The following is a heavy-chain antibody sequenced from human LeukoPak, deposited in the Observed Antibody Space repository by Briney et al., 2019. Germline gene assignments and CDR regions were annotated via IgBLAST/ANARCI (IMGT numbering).Heavy chain of an antibody. CDR3: TKGTIWFPFDY. CDR2: ISGSGGST. V-gene: IGHV3-23*01. D-gene: IGHD3-10*01. J-gene: IGHJ4*02. CDR1: GCTFSNSA. Sequence: AGSLRLSCAASGCTFSNSAMSWARQAPRKGLEWVSAISGSGGSTYYADSVKGRFTISRDNSKNTLYLQMNSLRAADTAVYYCTKGTIWFPFDYWGQGTLVTVSS.